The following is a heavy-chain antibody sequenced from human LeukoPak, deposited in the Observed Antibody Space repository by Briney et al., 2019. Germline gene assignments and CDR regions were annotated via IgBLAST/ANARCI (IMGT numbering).Heavy chain of an antibody. J-gene: IGHJ5*02. D-gene: IGHD6-13*01. CDR1: GYNFANCW. CDR3: AMGPCGKEQLVGNWFDP. V-gene: IGHV5-51*01. CDR2: IYLGDSDT. Sequence: GESLMISCKGSGYNFANCWIGWVRQVPGKGLEWMGIIYLGDSDTRYSPSFQGQVTISADKSISTAYLQWSSLKASDTAMYYCAMGPCGKEQLVGNWFDPWGQGILVTVSS.